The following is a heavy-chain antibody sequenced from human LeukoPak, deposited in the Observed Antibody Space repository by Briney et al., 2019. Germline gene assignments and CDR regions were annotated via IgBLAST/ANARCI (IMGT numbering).Heavy chain of an antibody. CDR3: ARGLWAVPAVHMDV. Sequence: SVKVSCKASGGTFSSYAISWVRQAPGQGLEWMGGIIPIFGTANYAQRFQGRVTITTDESTSTAYMELSSLRSEDTAVYYCARGLWAVPAVHMDVWGKGTTVTVSS. CDR1: GGTFSSYA. D-gene: IGHD2-2*01. CDR2: IIPIFGTA. J-gene: IGHJ6*03. V-gene: IGHV1-69*05.